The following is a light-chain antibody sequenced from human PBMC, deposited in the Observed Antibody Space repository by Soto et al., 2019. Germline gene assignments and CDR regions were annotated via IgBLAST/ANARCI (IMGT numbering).Light chain of an antibody. CDR3: QQYGGSPFT. CDR2: GAS. V-gene: IGKV3-20*01. CDR1: QSIFNNY. Sequence: EMVLTQSPGTLSLSPRERATLSSRASQSIFNNYLAWYQQKPGQAPRLLVYGASFRATGIPDRFSGSGSGTDLTLTISRLEPEDFAVYYCQQYGGSPFTFGQGTRLEIK. J-gene: IGKJ2*01.